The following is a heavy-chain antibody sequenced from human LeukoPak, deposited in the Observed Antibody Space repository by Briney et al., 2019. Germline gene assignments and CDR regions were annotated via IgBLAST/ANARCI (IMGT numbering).Heavy chain of an antibody. Sequence: VTLRLSCVGSGFTFRNYYMHWDRQVPGKGRMWVSRLSGDGSSIFYADSVEGRFTITRDNGKNSLYVQMSSLRADDSAVYYCARSSNGVYIQWGQGTLVTVSS. CDR2: LSGDGSSI. J-gene: IGHJ4*02. D-gene: IGHD2-8*01. CDR3: ARSSNGVYIQ. V-gene: IGHV3-74*01. CDR1: GFTFRNYY.